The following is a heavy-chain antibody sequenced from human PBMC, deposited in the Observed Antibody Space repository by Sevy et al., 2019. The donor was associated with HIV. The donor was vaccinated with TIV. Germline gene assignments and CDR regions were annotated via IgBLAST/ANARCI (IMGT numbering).Heavy chain of an antibody. Sequence: GGALRLSCAASRFTFNTYAMHWVRQAPGKGLDWVAFISYDGTNEYYADSVKARFTISRGNSKNTLYLQMNSLKAEDTAVYYCARDGVSSGWYRGYYFDYRGQGTLVTVSS. J-gene: IGHJ4*02. V-gene: IGHV3-30*14. CDR1: RFTFNTYA. CDR2: ISYDGTNE. D-gene: IGHD6-19*01. CDR3: ARDGVSSGWYRGYYFDY.